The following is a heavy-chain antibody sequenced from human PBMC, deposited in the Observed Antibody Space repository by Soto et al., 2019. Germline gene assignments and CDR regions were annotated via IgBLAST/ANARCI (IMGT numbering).Heavy chain of an antibody. CDR2: MNPNSGNT. CDR1: GYTFTSYD. J-gene: IGHJ6*03. CDR3: ARGRFPEAVAGRETYYYYYMDV. D-gene: IGHD6-19*01. Sequence: GASVKVSCKASGYTFTSYDINWVRQATGQGLEWMGWMNPNSGNTGYAQKFQGRVTMTRNTSISTAYMELSSLRSEDTAVYYCARGRFPEAVAGRETYYYYYMDVWGKGTTVTVSS. V-gene: IGHV1-8*01.